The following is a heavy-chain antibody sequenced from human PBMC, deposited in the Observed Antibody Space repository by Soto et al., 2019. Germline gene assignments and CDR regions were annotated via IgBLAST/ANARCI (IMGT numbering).Heavy chain of an antibody. J-gene: IGHJ6*03. V-gene: IGHV3-33*01. CDR3: ARVAAYYYYYYMDV. CDR1: GFTFSSYG. Sequence: GGSLRLSCAASGFTFSSYGMHWVRQAPGKGLEWVAVIWDDGSNKYYADSVKGRFTISRDNSKNTLYLQMNSLRAEDTAVYYCARVAAYYYYYYMDVWGKGTTVTVSS. D-gene: IGHD6-13*01. CDR2: IWDDGSNK.